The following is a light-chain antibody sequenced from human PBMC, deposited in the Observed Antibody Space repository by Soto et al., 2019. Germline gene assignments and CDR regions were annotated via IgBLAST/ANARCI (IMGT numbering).Light chain of an antibody. V-gene: IGKV3-15*01. J-gene: IGKJ4*01. CDR3: QQFSSYPLT. CDR2: GAS. Sequence: ETVMTQSPATLSVSPGETATLSCRASQSVSTNLAWYQQKPGQAPRLLISGASTRATDIPDRFSGGGSGTDFTLSISRLEPEDFAVYYCQQFSSYPLTFGGGTKVDI. CDR1: QSVSTN.